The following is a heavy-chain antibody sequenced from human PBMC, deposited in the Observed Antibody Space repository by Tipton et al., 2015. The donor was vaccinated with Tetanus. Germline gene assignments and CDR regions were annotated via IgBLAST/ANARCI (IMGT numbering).Heavy chain of an antibody. J-gene: IGHJ3*02. CDR3: ASVYYRGRDRAFDI. V-gene: IGHV4-31*03. D-gene: IGHD5-12*01. CDR2: IYYSGPT. Sequence: TLSLTCTVSGGSINSGGYFWSWIRQHPGKGLEWMGYIYYSGPTNYNPSLKSRVTISVDTSKNQFSLKLSSVTAADTAVYYCASVYYRGRDRAFDIWGQGTMVSVSS. CDR1: GGSINSGGYF.